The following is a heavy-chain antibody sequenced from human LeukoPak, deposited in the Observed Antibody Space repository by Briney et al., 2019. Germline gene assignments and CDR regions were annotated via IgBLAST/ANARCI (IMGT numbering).Heavy chain of an antibody. J-gene: IGHJ5*02. CDR2: INPNSGGT. D-gene: IGHD6-13*01. CDR1: GYTFTGYY. Sequence: ASVKVSCKASGYTFTGYYMHWVRQAPGQGLEWMGWINPNSGGTNYAQKFQGRVTMTRDTSISTAYMELSRPRSDDTAVYYCARVRGIVAAAGIDIGGWFDPWGQGTLVTVSS. V-gene: IGHV1-2*02. CDR3: ARVRGIVAAAGIDIGGWFDP.